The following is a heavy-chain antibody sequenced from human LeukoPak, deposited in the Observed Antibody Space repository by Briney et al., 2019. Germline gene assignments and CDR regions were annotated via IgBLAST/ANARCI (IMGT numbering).Heavy chain of an antibody. CDR2: ISYDGSNK. CDR3: AKDSRLLWFGGIFDY. J-gene: IGHJ4*02. Sequence: PGRSRRLSCAASGFTFSSYGMHWVRQAPGKGLEWVAVISYDGSNKYYADSVKGRFTISRDNSKNTLYLQMNSLRAEDTAVYYCAKDSRLLWFGGIFDYWGQGTLVTVSS. D-gene: IGHD3-10*01. CDR1: GFTFSSYG. V-gene: IGHV3-30*18.